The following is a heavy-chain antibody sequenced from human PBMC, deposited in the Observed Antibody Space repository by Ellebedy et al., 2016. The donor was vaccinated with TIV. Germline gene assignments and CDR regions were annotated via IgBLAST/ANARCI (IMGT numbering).Heavy chain of an antibody. J-gene: IGHJ5*02. CDR2: IYQDGSVQ. V-gene: IGHV3-7*01. CDR1: GSSLRSYW. D-gene: IGHD4-17*01. Sequence: GESLKISCAASGSSLRSYWMSWVRQAPGKGLEWVANIYQDGSVQYYLDSVKGRFTISRDKAINSLFLHMNSLRAGDTAVYYCARRGSYGDYAVQVNSWFDRWGRGTLVTVSS. CDR3: ARRGSYGDYAVQVNSWFDR.